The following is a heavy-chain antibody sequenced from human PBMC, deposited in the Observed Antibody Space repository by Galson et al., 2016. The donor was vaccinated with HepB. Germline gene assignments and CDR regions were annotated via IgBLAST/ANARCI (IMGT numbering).Heavy chain of an antibody. Sequence: SLRLSCAASGFNFSNFAMHWVRQAPGKGLEWVAIIWFDGSNKYSADSVKGRFTISRDNSKSTLYLQMNSLRAEDTAVYYCAKERPSMGQWRALDVWGQGTLVTVSS. CDR1: GFNFSNFA. D-gene: IGHD6-19*01. CDR2: IWFDGSNK. J-gene: IGHJ4*01. CDR3: AKERPSMGQWRALDV. V-gene: IGHV3-33*06.